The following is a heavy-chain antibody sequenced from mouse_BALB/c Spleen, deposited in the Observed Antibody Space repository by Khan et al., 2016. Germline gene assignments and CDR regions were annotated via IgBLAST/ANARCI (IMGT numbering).Heavy chain of an antibody. J-gene: IGHJ4*01. CDR3: TRDGVRRRSYAMDY. V-gene: IGHV1-69*02. CDR2: IYPSDRYT. D-gene: IGHD2-14*01. Sequence: QVQLQQSGAELVRPGASVKLSCKASGYTFTSYWINWVRQRPGQGLEWIGNIYPSDRYTNYNQKFKDKATLTVDKSSSTAYMQLSSPTSEDSAVYYGTRDGVRRRSYAMDYWGQGTSVTVSS. CDR1: GYTFTSYW.